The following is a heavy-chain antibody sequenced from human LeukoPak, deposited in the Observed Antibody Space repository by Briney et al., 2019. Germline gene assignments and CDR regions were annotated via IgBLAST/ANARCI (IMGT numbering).Heavy chain of an antibody. CDR2: IYNSGNT. V-gene: IGHV4-61*02. D-gene: IGHD3-22*01. Sequence: SETLSLTCTVSGGSISSDNYYWSWIRQPAGKGLEWIGRIYNSGNTNYNPSLKSRVTISLDTSKNQFSLKMSSVTAADTAVYYCARASYSYDINGWVPFDYWGQGTLVTVSS. CDR1: GGSISSDNYY. J-gene: IGHJ4*02. CDR3: ARASYSYDINGWVPFDY.